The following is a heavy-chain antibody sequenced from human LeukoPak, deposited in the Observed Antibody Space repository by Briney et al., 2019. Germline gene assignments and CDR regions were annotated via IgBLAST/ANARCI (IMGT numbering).Heavy chain of an antibody. V-gene: IGHV4-38-2*02. D-gene: IGHD4-17*01. J-gene: IGHJ5*02. CDR3: ARDLWAQGYGDYLNWFDP. CDR2: IYHSGST. CDR1: GYSISSGYY. Sequence: SETLSLTCTVSGYSISSGYYWGWIRQPPGKGLEWIGSIYHSGSTYYNPSLKSRVTISVDTSKNQFSLKLSSVTAADTAVYYCARDLWAQGYGDYLNWFDPWGQGTLVTVSS.